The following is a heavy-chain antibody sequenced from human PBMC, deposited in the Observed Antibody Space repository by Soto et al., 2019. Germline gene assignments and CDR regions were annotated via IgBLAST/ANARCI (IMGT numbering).Heavy chain of an antibody. V-gene: IGHV3-7*05. J-gene: IGHJ6*02. D-gene: IGHD6-13*01. CDR3: ARDPGYSSSWYGYYYYGMDV. CDR1: GFTFSSYW. CDR2: IKQDGSEK. Sequence: GGSLRLSCAASGFTFSSYWMSWVRQAPGKGLEWVANIKQDGSEKYYVDSVKGRFTISSDNAKNSLYLQMNSLRAEDTAVYYCARDPGYSSSWYGYYYYGMDVWGQGTTVTVSS.